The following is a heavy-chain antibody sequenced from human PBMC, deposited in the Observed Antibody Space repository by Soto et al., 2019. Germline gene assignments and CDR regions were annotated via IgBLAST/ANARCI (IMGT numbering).Heavy chain of an antibody. Sequence: GGSLRLSCAASGFTFSNYAMSWVRQAPGKGLECVSTITGGGANTYYTDSVKGRFTISRDNSNNTLFLQMNSLRAEDTAVYYCAKRFTTVTMRAPFDYWGQGTLVTVSS. D-gene: IGHD4-17*01. CDR3: AKRFTTVTMRAPFDY. CDR2: ITGGGANT. J-gene: IGHJ4*02. V-gene: IGHV3-23*01. CDR1: GFTFSNYA.